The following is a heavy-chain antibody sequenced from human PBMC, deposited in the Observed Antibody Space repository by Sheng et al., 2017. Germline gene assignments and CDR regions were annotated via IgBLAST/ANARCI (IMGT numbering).Heavy chain of an antibody. D-gene: IGHD6-13*01. CDR1: GFIFGRYE. Sequence: DLEASGGGLVEPGGSLRLSCEASGFIFGRYEMNWVRQAPGKGLEWVSYISASGQTTYYADSVKGRFNISRDNAKQSLYLQLNNVRIDDTATYFCVKAHPTAAAGNGGHWGQGVLITVSS. CDR3: VKAHPTAAAGNGGH. V-gene: IGHV3-48*03. CDR2: ISASGQTT. J-gene: IGHJ4*02.